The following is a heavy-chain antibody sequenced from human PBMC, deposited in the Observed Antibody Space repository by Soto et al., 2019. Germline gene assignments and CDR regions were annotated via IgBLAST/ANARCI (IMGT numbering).Heavy chain of an antibody. D-gene: IGHD3-22*01. CDR1: GFTFSSYA. CDR3: AKEGRITMIVVVIPDAFDI. J-gene: IGHJ3*02. CDR2: ISGSGGST. V-gene: IGHV3-23*01. Sequence: GGSLRLSCAASGFTFSSYAMSWVRQAPGKGLEWVSAISGSGGSTYYADSVKGRFTISRDNSKNTLYLQMNSLRAEDTAVYYCAKEGRITMIVVVIPDAFDIWGQGTMVT.